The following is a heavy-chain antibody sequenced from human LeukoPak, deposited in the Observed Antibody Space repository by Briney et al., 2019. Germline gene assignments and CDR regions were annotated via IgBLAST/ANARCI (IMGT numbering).Heavy chain of an antibody. CDR2: IYYSGST. Sequence: SETLSLXCTVSGGSISSYYWSWIRQPPGKELEWIGYIYYSGSTNYNPSLKSRVTISVDTSKNQFSLKLSSVTAADTAVYYCARAHVDTAMVGCFDYWGQGTLVTVSS. V-gene: IGHV4-59*01. CDR3: ARAHVDTAMVGCFDY. J-gene: IGHJ4*02. CDR1: GGSISSYY. D-gene: IGHD5-18*01.